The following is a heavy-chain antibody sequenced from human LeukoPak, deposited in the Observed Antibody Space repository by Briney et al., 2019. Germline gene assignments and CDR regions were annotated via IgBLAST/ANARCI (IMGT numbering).Heavy chain of an antibody. CDR2: INHSGST. CDR1: GGSFSGYY. V-gene: IGHV4-34*01. Sequence: SETLSLTCAVYGGSFSGYYWSWIRQPPGKGLEWIGEINHSGSTNYNPSLKSRVTISVDTSKNQFSLKLSSVTAADTAVYYCARGQVRGVTRGFDPWGQGTLVTVSS. D-gene: IGHD3-10*01. J-gene: IGHJ5*02. CDR3: ARGQVRGVTRGFDP.